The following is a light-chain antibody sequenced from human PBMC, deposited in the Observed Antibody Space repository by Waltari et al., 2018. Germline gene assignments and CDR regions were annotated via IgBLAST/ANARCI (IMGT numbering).Light chain of an antibody. CDR1: SIDVETYDF. J-gene: IGLJ2*01. Sequence: QSALTQPASVSGSPGQAITISCTGSSIDVETYDFVSWYQRHPGKVPKLIIYDVNIRPSWVPERFSGSKSGNTASLTISGLQAEDEAMYYCNSYTGSNTVVFGGGTKLTVL. CDR2: DVN. CDR3: NSYTGSNTVV. V-gene: IGLV2-14*03.